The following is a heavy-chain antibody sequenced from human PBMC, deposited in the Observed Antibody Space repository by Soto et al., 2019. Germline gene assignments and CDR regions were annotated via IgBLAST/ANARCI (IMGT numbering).Heavy chain of an antibody. Sequence: EMQLVESGGGLVEPRGTIRLSWAASGFAFSHVWMTWVRQAAGKGLEWVGRIKRKSNDGTKDYAAAVKGSFTISRHDSNNTLYLQMARLTSEDTAAYYCATRREMSVASDWADSFDHWCRGTIDTVSS. D-gene: IGHD3-9*01. CDR2: IKRKSNDGTK. V-gene: IGHV3-15*01. J-gene: IGHJ4*01. CDR3: ATRREMSVASDWADSFDH. CDR1: GFAFSHVW.